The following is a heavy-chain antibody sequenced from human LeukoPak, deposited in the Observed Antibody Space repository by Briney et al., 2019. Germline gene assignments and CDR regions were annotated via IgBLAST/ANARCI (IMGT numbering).Heavy chain of an antibody. J-gene: IGHJ4*02. CDR1: GYAFSDYW. V-gene: IGHV5-51*01. D-gene: IGHD3-22*01. CDR2: VYPGDSDS. Sequence: GESLKISCKGSGYAFSDYWIAWVRQMPGKGLEWMGIVYPGDSDSTYSPSLQGQVTFSADKSIRTAYLQWSSLRASDTAMYYCAKYDSSGYIDYWGQGTLVTIPS. CDR3: AKYDSSGYIDY.